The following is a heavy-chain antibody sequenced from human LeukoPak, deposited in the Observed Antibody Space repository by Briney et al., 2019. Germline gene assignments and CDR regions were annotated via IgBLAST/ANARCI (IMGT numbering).Heavy chain of an antibody. Sequence: SETLSLTCIVSGGSISSTSYWGWIRQPPGKGLEWIGTILYGGSTFYNPSLKSRVTISVDTSKNQFSLKLNSVTAADTAVYYCARQEVGAGYCSSTSCAEPHWFDPWGQGTLVTVSS. CDR3: ARQEVGAGYCSSTSCAEPHWFDP. CDR1: GGSISSTSY. J-gene: IGHJ5*02. V-gene: IGHV4-39*01. D-gene: IGHD2-2*01. CDR2: ILYGGST.